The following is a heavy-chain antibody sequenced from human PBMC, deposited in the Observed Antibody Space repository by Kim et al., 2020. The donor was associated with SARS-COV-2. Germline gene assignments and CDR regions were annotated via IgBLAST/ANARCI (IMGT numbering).Heavy chain of an antibody. Sequence: GGSLRLSCAASGFTFSSYSMNWVRQAPGKGLEWVSSISSSSSYIYYADSVKGRFTISRDNAKNSLYLQMNSLRAEDTAVYYCARAGGRWSGYYRGQDAFDIWGQGTMVAVSS. CDR3: ARAGGRWSGYYRGQDAFDI. D-gene: IGHD3-9*01. V-gene: IGHV3-21*01. J-gene: IGHJ3*02. CDR2: ISSSSSYI. CDR1: GFTFSSYS.